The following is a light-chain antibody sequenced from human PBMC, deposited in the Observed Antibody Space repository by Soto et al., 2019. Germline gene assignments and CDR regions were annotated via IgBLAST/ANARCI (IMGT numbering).Light chain of an antibody. CDR2: GAS. J-gene: IGKJ1*01. Sequence: EIVLTQSPGTLSSSPGGRATLSCRASQSVTNNYLAWYQQKRGQAPRLLIWGASIRAADLPDRFSGGGSGTDFTLTISRLETEDFAVYYFHQYGSSPGTFGQGTKVEIQ. CDR1: QSVTNNY. V-gene: IGKV3-20*01. CDR3: HQYGSSPGT.